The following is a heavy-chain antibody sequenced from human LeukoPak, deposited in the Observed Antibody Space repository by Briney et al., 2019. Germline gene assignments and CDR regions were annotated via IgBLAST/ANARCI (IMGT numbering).Heavy chain of an antibody. J-gene: IGHJ4*02. V-gene: IGHV1-46*01. CDR1: GYTFTSYY. CDR2: INPSGGGT. Sequence: GASVKVSCKASGYTFTSYYIHWVRQAPGQGLEWMGVINPSGGGTSYAQKFQGRVTMTRDTSISTAYMDLSRLRSDDTAVYYCASARDSGSYPSPFDYWGQGTLVTVSS. D-gene: IGHD1-26*01. CDR3: ASARDSGSYPSPFDY.